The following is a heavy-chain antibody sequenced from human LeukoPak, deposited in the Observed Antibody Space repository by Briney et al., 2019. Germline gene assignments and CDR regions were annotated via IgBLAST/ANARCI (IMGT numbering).Heavy chain of an antibody. D-gene: IGHD1-26*01. Sequence: PSETLSLTCTVSGGSISSYYWSWIRQPPGKGLEWIGYIYYSGSTNYNPSLKSRVTISVDTSKNQFSLKLSSVTAADTAVYYCARSRGRATSHLYWGQGNLVTVSS. CDR2: IYYSGST. CDR3: ARSRGRATSHLY. J-gene: IGHJ4*02. V-gene: IGHV4-59*01. CDR1: GGSISSYY.